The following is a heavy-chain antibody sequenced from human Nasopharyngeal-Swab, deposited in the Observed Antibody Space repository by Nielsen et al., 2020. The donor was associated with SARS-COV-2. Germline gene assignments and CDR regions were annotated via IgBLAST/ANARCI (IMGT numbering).Heavy chain of an antibody. Sequence: GGSLRLSCPASGFTLSSYDMNWVRQATGKVLEWGSAIGTAGDTYYPGSVKGRFTISRENAKNSLYLQMNSLRAGDTAVYYCARGYDSSGYLRPIDAFDIWGQGTMVTVSS. D-gene: IGHD3-22*01. CDR2: IGTAGDT. J-gene: IGHJ3*02. V-gene: IGHV3-13*04. CDR3: ARGYDSSGYLRPIDAFDI. CDR1: GFTLSSYD.